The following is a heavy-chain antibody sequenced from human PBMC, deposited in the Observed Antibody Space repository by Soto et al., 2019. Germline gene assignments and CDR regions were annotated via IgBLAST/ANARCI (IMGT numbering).Heavy chain of an antibody. D-gene: IGHD1-26*01. CDR2: ISGGGGTI. J-gene: IGHJ6*02. CDR3: ARVTTSSGAYYYYDMDV. CDR1: GFTFSDDY. V-gene: IGHV3-11*01. Sequence: GGSLRLSCAASGFTFSDDYMSWIRQAPGKGLEWLSYISGGGGTIYYADSVKGRLTVSRDNAKNSLYLQINNLRAEDTAVYYCARVTTSSGAYYYYDMDVWGQGTTVTVSS.